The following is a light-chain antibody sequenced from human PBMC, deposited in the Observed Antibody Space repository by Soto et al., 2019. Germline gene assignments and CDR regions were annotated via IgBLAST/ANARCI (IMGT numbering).Light chain of an antibody. Sequence: EIVLTQSPATLSLSPGERATLSFRASQSVSSNLAWYQQKAGQAPRLLIYGASTRATGTPARFSGSGSGTEFTLIISSLEPEDFAVYYCQQRSNWPPITFGQGTRLEI. CDR2: GAS. CDR1: QSVSSN. J-gene: IGKJ5*01. CDR3: QQRSNWPPIT. V-gene: IGKV3-11*01.